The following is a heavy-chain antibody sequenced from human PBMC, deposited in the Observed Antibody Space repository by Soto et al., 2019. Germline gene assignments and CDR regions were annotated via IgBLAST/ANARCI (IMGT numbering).Heavy chain of an antibody. V-gene: IGHV1-69*01. CDR2: IIPIPGTA. J-gene: IGHJ6*02. CDR3: ASSQGSSTSLEIYYYYYYGMDV. CDR1: GGTFGSYA. Sequence: QVQLVQSGAEVKKPGSSVKVSCKASGGTFGSYAISWVRQAPGQGLEWMGGIIPIPGTANYAQKFQGRVTIAADESTSTAYMELSSLRSEDTAVYYCASSQGSSTSLEIYYYYYYGMDVWGQGTTVTVSS. D-gene: IGHD2-2*01.